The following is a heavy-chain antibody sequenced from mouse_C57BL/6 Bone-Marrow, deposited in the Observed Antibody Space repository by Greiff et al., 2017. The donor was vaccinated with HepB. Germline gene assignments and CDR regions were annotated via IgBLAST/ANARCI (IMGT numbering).Heavy chain of an antibody. J-gene: IGHJ1*03. Sequence: EVQLVESGPVLVKPGASVKMSCKASGYTFTDYYMNWVKQSHGKSLEWIGVINPYNGGTSYNQKFKGKATLTVDKSSSTAYMELNSLTSEDSAVYYCARGGPYYGSSYWYFDVWGTGTTVTVSS. CDR2: INPYNGGT. CDR3: ARGGPYYGSSYWYFDV. D-gene: IGHD1-1*01. V-gene: IGHV1-19*01. CDR1: GYTFTDYY.